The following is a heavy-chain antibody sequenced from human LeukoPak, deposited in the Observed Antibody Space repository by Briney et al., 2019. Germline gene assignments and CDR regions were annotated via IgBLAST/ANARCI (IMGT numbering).Heavy chain of an antibody. V-gene: IGHV3-11*01. Sequence: GGSLRLSCAASGFTFSDYYMSWIRQAPGKGLEWVSYISSSGSTIYYADSVKGRFTISRDNAKNSLYLQMKSLRAEDTAVYYCARSGYDHVWGTRPEPHIDYWGQGTLVTVSS. CDR3: ARSGYDHVWGTRPEPHIDY. J-gene: IGHJ4*02. CDR1: GFTFSDYY. CDR2: ISSSGSTI. D-gene: IGHD3-16*01.